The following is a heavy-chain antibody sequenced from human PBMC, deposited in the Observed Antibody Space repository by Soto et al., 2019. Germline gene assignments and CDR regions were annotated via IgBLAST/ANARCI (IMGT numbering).Heavy chain of an antibody. CDR3: ARDKLRYFDWLLFSGVRLGGSERYDFVPLPDY. V-gene: IGHV3-11*01. D-gene: IGHD3-9*01. CDR1: GFNFSDYY. J-gene: IGHJ4*02. Sequence: GGSLRLSCAASGFNFSDYYMSWIRQAPGKGLEWVSYISSSGSTIYYADSVKGRFTISRDNAKNSLYLQMNSLRAEDTAVYYCARDKLRYFDWLLFSGVRLGGSERYDFVPLPDYWGQGTLVTVSS. CDR2: ISSSGSTI.